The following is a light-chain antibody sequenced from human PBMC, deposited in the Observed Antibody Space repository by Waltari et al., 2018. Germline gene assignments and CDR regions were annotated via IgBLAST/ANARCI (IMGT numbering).Light chain of an antibody. Sequence: DIVLTQSPATLSLSPGERATLSCRASQSASSSYFAWYQQKPGQAPRLLIYDASNSATGIPARFSCSGSGTDFTLTISRLEPEDFAVYYCQQRSNWPPRYTFGQGTKLEIK. J-gene: IGKJ2*01. CDR1: QSASSSY. V-gene: IGKV3-11*01. CDR3: QQRSNWPPRYT. CDR2: DAS.